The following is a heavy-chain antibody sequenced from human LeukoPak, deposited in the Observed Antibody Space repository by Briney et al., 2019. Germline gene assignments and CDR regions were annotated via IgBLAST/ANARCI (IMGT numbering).Heavy chain of an antibody. J-gene: IGHJ4*01. CDR1: GFTFSSYE. D-gene: IGHD1-1*01. V-gene: IGHV3-48*03. CDR3: ATRTILDY. CDR2: ISSGSTI. Sequence: GGSLRLSCAASGFTFSSYEMNWVRQAPGKGLEWVSYISSGSTIYYADSVKGRFTISRDNAKNSLYLQMNSLRAEDTALYYCATRTILDYWGHGTLVTVSS.